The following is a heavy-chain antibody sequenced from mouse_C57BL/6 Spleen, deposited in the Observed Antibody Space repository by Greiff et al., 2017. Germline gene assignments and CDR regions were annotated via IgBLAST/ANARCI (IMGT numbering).Heavy chain of an antibody. V-gene: IGHV1-81*01. D-gene: IGHD2-2*01. CDR1: GYTFTSYG. Sequence: VKLQESGAELARPGASVKLSCKASGYTFTSYGISWVKQRTGQGLEWIGEIYPRSGNTYYNEKFKGKATLTADKSSSTAYMELRSLTSEDSAVYFCASLVFAYWGQGTLVTVSA. J-gene: IGHJ3*01. CDR3: ASLVFAY. CDR2: IYPRSGNT.